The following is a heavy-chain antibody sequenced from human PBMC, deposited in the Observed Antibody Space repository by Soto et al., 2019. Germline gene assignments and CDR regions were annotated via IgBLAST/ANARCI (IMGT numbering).Heavy chain of an antibody. Sequence: GGSLRLSCAASEFTFSSYAMSWVRQAPGKGLEWVSAISSSGGSTYYADSVKGRLTISRDNPKNTLYLQMNSLRAEDTAVYYCAKTKIFGVVPIMDVWGQGTTVTVSS. CDR1: EFTFSSYA. V-gene: IGHV3-23*01. CDR3: AKTKIFGVVPIMDV. D-gene: IGHD3-3*01. J-gene: IGHJ6*02. CDR2: ISSSGGST.